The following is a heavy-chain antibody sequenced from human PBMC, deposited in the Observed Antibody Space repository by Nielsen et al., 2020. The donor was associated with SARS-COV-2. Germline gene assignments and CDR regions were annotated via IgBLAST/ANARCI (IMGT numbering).Heavy chain of an antibody. CDR3: AGGFYDSRGYNLVY. CDR1: GGSFTAYY. V-gene: IGHV4-34*01. CDR2: INHSGDT. Sequence: SETLSLTCAVRGGSFTAYYWSWIRKPPGKGLEWIGEINHSGDTNNNPSLRSRVTVSRDTSKNQFSLKLSSVTAADTAVYYCAGGFYDSRGYNLVYWGQGNLVTVSS. D-gene: IGHD3-22*01. J-gene: IGHJ4*02.